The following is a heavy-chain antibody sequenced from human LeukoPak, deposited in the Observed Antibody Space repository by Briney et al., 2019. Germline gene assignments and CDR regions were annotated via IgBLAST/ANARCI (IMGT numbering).Heavy chain of an antibody. CDR3: ASGTSNYYDSSGYYSLQH. V-gene: IGHV7-4-1*02. J-gene: IGHJ1*01. CDR1: GYTFTSYA. Sequence: ASVKVSCKASGYTFTSYAMNWVRQAPGQGLEWMGWINTNTGNPTYAQGFTGRFVFSLDTSVSTAYLQISSLKAEDTAVYYCASGTSNYYDSSGYYSLQHRGQGTLVTVSS. D-gene: IGHD3-22*01. CDR2: INTNTGNP.